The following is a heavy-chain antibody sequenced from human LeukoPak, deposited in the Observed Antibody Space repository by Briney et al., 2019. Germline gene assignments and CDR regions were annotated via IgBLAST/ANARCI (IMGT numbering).Heavy chain of an antibody. Sequence: GGSLRLSCAASGFTVSSNYMSWVRQAPGKGLEWVSVLYSGGSTYYADSVKGRFTISRDNSKNTLYLQMNSLRAEDTAVYYCASSSQQLVPDAFDIWGQGTMVTVSS. J-gene: IGHJ3*02. D-gene: IGHD6-13*01. CDR1: GFTVSSNY. V-gene: IGHV3-53*01. CDR3: ASSSQQLVPDAFDI. CDR2: LYSGGST.